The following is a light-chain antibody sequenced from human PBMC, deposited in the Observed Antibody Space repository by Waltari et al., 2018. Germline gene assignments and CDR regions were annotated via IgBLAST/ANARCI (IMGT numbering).Light chain of an antibody. V-gene: IGLV2-11*01. CDR1: SSDVGGYNY. CDR2: DVS. Sequence: QSALTQPRSVSGSPGQSVTISCTGTSSDVGGYNYVSWYQQHPGKAPKLMIYDVSKRTSGVPYRFSGSKSGNTASLTISGLQAEDEADYYGCSYGGTYSWVFGGGTKLTVL. J-gene: IGLJ3*02. CDR3: CSYGGTYSWV.